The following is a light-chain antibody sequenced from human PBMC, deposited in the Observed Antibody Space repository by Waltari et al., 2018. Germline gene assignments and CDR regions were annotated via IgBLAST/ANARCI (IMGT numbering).Light chain of an antibody. CDR3: QKYGRLPAT. V-gene: IGKV3-20*01. CDR2: DAS. CDR1: QSVSRT. Sequence: EIVLTHSPGTLSLSPGERATLSCMASQSVSRTLAWYQQKPGQAPRLLIYDASIRATGIPDRFSGSGSGTDFSVNISRLEPEDVAVYYCQKYGRLPATFGQGTKVEIK. J-gene: IGKJ1*01.